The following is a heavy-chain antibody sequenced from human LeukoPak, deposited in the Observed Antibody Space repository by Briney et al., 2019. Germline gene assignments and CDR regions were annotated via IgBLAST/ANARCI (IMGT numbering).Heavy chain of an antibody. V-gene: IGHV6-1*01. CDR2: TYYRSKWYN. Sequence: SQTLSLTCDTSGDSVSSSNGAWNWIRQSPSRGLEWLGRTYYRSKWYNDYAGSLNGRITISPDTSKNQFSLHLNSVTPEDTAVYYCARDLGNTGWYTFDYWGQGILVTVSS. D-gene: IGHD6-19*01. J-gene: IGHJ4*02. CDR3: ARDLGNTGWYTFDY. CDR1: GDSVSSSNGA.